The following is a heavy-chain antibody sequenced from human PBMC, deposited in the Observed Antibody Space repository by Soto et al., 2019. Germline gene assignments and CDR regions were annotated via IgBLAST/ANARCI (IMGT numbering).Heavy chain of an antibody. Sequence: SETLSLTCSVSGGSVSDHYWAWIRQSPGQGLKWQAHVFENGSGGIKTNPSLESRVSISVITSTNHIALRLTSVHAADNAVYYCARPVYDSSGAVGSFDHWGPGAMVTVSS. CDR3: ARPVYDSSGAVGSFDH. J-gene: IGHJ3*01. CDR2: VFENGSGGI. V-gene: IGHV4-59*02. CDR1: GGSVSDHY. D-gene: IGHD2-15*01.